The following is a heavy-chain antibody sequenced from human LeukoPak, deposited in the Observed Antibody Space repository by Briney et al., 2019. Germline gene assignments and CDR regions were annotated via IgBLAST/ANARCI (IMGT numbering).Heavy chain of an antibody. CDR2: LHISGNT. V-gene: IGHV4-4*07. CDR1: GGSISANH. Sequence: SSETLSLTCTVSGGSISANHWVWIRQPAGKGLEWIGRLHISGNTNYNPSLKSRVTISLDTSKNQFSLRMTSATAADTAVYYCARESSGILVYWGQGTLVTVSS. D-gene: IGHD3-22*01. CDR3: ARESSGILVY. J-gene: IGHJ4*02.